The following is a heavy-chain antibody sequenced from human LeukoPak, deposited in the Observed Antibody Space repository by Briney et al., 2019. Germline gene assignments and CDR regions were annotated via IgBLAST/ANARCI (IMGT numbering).Heavy chain of an antibody. CDR3: ARGVYGDFDY. CDR2: IWYDGSNK. V-gene: IGHV3-33*08. CDR1: GFTFSSYS. D-gene: IGHD4-17*01. Sequence: GGSLRLSCAASGFTFSSYSMNWVRQAPGKGLEWVAVIWYDGSNKYYADSVKGRFTISRDNSKNTLYLQMNSLRAEDTAVYYCARGVYGDFDYWGQGTLVTVSS. J-gene: IGHJ4*02.